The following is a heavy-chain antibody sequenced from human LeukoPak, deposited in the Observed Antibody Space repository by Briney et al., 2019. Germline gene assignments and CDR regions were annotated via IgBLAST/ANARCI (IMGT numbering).Heavy chain of an antibody. J-gene: IGHJ4*02. CDR3: ARKGHASWGMATILPFAY. Sequence: SSVKVSCNASGGTFSSYAISWVRQAPGQGLEWMGGIIPIFGRANYAQKFQGRVTITAVESTSTAFMELSSLRSEETAVYYCARKGHASWGMATILPFAYWGQGTLVTVSS. V-gene: IGHV1-69*01. CDR1: GGTFSSYA. CDR2: IIPIFGRA. D-gene: IGHD5-24*01.